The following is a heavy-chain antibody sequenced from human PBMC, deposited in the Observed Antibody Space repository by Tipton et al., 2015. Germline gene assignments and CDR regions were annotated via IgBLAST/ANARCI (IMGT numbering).Heavy chain of an antibody. V-gene: IGHV1-46*03. CDR3: VSGGAVSGHRTPFDY. CDR1: GYTFITYN. CDR2: INPRGGTI. Sequence: QLVQSGAEVKKPGASVRVSCKASGYTFITYNMHWVRQAPGQGLEWMGFINPRGGTITNTQSFQGRVTLTRDTSTSTVYMELTSLRSEDTAMYYCVSGGAVSGHRTPFDYWGQGTLATVSS. D-gene: IGHD3-16*01. J-gene: IGHJ4*02.